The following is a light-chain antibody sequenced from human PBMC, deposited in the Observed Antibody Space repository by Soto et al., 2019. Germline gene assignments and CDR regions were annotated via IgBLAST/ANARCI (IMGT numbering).Light chain of an antibody. J-gene: IGKJ4*02. CDR1: QSLLHRDGKTY. CDR3: RQPLHLPS. CDR2: AVS. Sequence: DIVMTQTPLSLSVTPVQPASISCKSSQSLLHRDGKTYLYWFLQKPGQPPQFLIYAVSNRFSGVPDRFSGSGSGTDFTLKISRLEAEDAGVYFCRQPLHLPSSGGGTKVEIK. V-gene: IGKV2D-29*01.